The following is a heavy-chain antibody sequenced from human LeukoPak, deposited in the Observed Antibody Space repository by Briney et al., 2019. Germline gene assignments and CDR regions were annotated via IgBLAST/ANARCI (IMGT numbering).Heavy chain of an antibody. J-gene: IGHJ4*02. CDR2: IPASGRST. CDR1: GFTFSSYV. CDR3: ARDRGGGSGSDY. V-gene: IGHV3-23*01. Sequence: GGSLRPSCAPSGFTFSSYVLTCVRQAPRKEAVWVSGIPASGRSTYYVDPVKGRFTISSANSKNTLYLQRNSLRAEDTAVYYCARDRGGGSGSDYWGPRTLVTVSS. D-gene: IGHD2-15*01.